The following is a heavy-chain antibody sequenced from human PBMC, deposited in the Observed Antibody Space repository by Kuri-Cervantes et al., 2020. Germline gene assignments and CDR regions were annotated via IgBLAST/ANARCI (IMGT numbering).Heavy chain of an antibody. D-gene: IGHD5-18*01. CDR3: ARTGGYSYGLLLDP. Sequence: GESLKISCAASGFSFSSYGMHWVRQAPGKGLEWVAVIWYDRSNKYYADSVKGRFTISRDNSKNTLYLQMNSLRAEDTAVYYCARTGGYSYGLLLDPWGQGTLVTVSS. CDR2: IWYDRSNK. J-gene: IGHJ5*02. V-gene: IGHV3-33*01. CDR1: GFSFSSYG.